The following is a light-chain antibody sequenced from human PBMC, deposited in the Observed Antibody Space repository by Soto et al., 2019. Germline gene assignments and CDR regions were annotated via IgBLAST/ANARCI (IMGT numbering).Light chain of an antibody. J-gene: IGLJ3*02. Sequence: QSVLTQPASVSGSPGQSINISCTGTSSDVGGYNYVSWYQQHPGKAPRLMIYEVSNRPSGVSNRFSGSKSGNTASLTISGLQAEDEADYYCSSYTVSTPVVFGGGTKVTVL. CDR3: SSYTVSTPVV. CDR2: EVS. V-gene: IGLV2-14*01. CDR1: SSDVGGYNY.